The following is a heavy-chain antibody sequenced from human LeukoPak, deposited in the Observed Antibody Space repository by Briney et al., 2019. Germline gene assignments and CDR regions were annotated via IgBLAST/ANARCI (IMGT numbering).Heavy chain of an antibody. J-gene: IGHJ4*02. CDR3: AREYSSWFDY. V-gene: IGHV3-74*01. D-gene: IGHD6-6*01. CDR2: INSDGRTT. Sequence: QPGGSLTLSCAASGFTFSSFWMHWVRQAPGKGLVWVSRINSDGRTTTYADSVRGRFTISRDNAKNTLYLQMNSLRAEDTAVYYCAREYSSWFDYWGQGTLVSVSS. CDR1: GFTFSSFW.